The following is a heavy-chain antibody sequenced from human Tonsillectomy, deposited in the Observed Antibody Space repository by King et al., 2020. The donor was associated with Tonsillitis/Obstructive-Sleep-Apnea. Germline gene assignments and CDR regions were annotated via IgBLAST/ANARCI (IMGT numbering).Heavy chain of an antibody. CDR3: AREEFSSSSSVFDY. J-gene: IGHJ4*02. D-gene: IGHD6-6*01. CDR1: GFTVSSNY. CDR2: IYSGGST. V-gene: IGHV3-66*01. Sequence: QLVQSGGGLVQPGGSLRLSYAASGFTVSSNYMSWVRQAPGKGLEWVSVIYSGGSTNYADSVKGRFTISRDNSKNTLYLQMNSLRAEDTAVYYCAREEFSSSSSVFDYWGQGTLVTVSS.